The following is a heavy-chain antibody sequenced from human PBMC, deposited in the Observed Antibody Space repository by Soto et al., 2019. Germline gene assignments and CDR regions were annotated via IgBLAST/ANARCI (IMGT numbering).Heavy chain of an antibody. V-gene: IGHV3-43*01. D-gene: IGHD3-22*01. J-gene: IGHJ4*02. CDR2: ISWDGGST. CDR3: AKAAYYYDSSGYFNY. CDR1: GFTFDDYT. Sequence: PGGSLRLSCAASGFTFDDYTMHWVRQAPGKGLEWVSLISWDGGSTYYADSVKGRFTISRDNSKNSLYLLMNSLRTEDTALYYCAKAAYYYDSSGYFNYWGQGTLVTVSS.